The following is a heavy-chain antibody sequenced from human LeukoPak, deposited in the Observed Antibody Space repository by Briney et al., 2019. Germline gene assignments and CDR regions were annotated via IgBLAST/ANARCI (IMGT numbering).Heavy chain of an antibody. J-gene: IGHJ4*02. CDR3: AKDKVRGLVSDY. CDR2: ISGSGGST. V-gene: IGHV3-23*01. Sequence: GGSLRLSCAASGFTFSSYAMSWVRQAPGKGLEWVSAISGSGGSTYYADSVKGRFTISRDNSKNTLYLRMNSLRAEDTAVYYCAKDKVRGLVSDYWGQGTLVTVSS. D-gene: IGHD3/OR15-3a*01. CDR1: GFTFSSYA.